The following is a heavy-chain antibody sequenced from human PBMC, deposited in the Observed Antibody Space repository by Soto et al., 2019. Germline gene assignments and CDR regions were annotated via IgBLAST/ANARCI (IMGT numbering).Heavy chain of an antibody. V-gene: IGHV3-23*01. CDR1: GFTFSSYA. Sequence: GGSLRLSCAASGFTFSSYAMRWVRQAPGKGLEWVSGISGRDGTTYYADSVKGRFTISRDNSKNTLYLQMNSLRAEDTAVYYCAKVWFGEFNPLDYWGQGTLVTVSS. CDR2: ISGRDGTT. J-gene: IGHJ4*02. CDR3: AKVWFGEFNPLDY. D-gene: IGHD3-10*01.